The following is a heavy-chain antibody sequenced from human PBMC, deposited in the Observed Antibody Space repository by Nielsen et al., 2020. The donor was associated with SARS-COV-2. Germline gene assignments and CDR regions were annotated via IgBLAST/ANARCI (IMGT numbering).Heavy chain of an antibody. V-gene: IGHV3-13*04. CDR1: GFTFSNYD. Sequence: GESLKISCAASGFTFSNYDMHWVRQATGKGLEWVSAIGTAGGTYYPGSVKGRFTISRENAKNSLYLQMNSLRAGDTAVYYCARERLSYGMDVWGQGTTVTVSS. CDR2: IGTAGGT. CDR3: ARERLSYGMDV. J-gene: IGHJ6*02.